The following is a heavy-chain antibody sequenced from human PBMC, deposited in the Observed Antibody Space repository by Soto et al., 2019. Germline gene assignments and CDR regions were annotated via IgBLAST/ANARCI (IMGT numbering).Heavy chain of an antibody. CDR2: IYSGGST. Sequence: GGSLRLSCAASGFTVSSNYMSWVRQAPGKGLEWVSVIYSGGSTYYADSVKGRFTISRDNSKNTLYLQMNSLRAEDTAVYYGASLGVVPAAPYGMDVWGQGTTVTVSS. V-gene: IGHV3-66*01. CDR3: ASLGVVPAAPYGMDV. D-gene: IGHD2-2*01. CDR1: GFTVSSNY. J-gene: IGHJ6*02.